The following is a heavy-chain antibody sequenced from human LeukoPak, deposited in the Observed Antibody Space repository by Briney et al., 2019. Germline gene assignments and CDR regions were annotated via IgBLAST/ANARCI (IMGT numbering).Heavy chain of an antibody. CDR1: GGSISSSSYY. V-gene: IGHV4-39*01. J-gene: IGHJ5*02. Sequence: SETLSPTCTVSGGSISSSSYYWGWIRQPPGKGLEWIGSIYYSGSTYYNPSLKSRVTISVDTSKNQFSLKLSSVTAADTAVYYCARPIAARRWFDPWGQGTLVTVSS. CDR2: IYYSGST. CDR3: ARPIAARRWFDP. D-gene: IGHD6-6*01.